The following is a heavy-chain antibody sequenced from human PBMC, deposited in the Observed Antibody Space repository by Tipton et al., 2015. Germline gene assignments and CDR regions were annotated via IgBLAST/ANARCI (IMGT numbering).Heavy chain of an antibody. CDR3: ARRSGWVGSTKGAFDI. CDR2: ISAYDGYI. J-gene: IGHJ3*02. D-gene: IGHD1-26*01. V-gene: IGHV1-18*01. Sequence: QVQLVQSGAEVRKPGASVKVSCKASGYTFTSYGINWVRQAPGQGLEWIGWISAYDGYINYTQKFQGRLSLTTDKSTSTAYMDLRSLRSDDTAVYYCARRSGWVGSTKGAFDIWGHGTTVTVSA. CDR1: GYTFTSYG.